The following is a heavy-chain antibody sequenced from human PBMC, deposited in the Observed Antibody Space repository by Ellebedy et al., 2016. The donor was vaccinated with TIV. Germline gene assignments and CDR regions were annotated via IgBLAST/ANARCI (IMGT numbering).Heavy chain of an antibody. Sequence: GESLKISXAASGFIFGSHAMSWVRQAPGKGLEWVSGISGSGATAYYAGSVKGRFTISRDNSKNTLYLQMNSLRAEDTAVYYCAGRGYWGQGTLVTVSS. D-gene: IGHD3-10*01. J-gene: IGHJ4*02. CDR2: ISGSGATA. CDR3: AGRGY. CDR1: GFIFGSHA. V-gene: IGHV3-23*01.